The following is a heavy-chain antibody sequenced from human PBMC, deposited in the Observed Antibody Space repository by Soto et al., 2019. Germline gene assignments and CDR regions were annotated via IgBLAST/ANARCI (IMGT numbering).Heavy chain of an antibody. D-gene: IGHD6-13*01. CDR1: GGSISSYY. Sequence: QVQLQESGPGLVKPSETLSLTCTVSGGSISSYYWSWIRQPPGKGLEWIGYIYYSGSTNYNPFLKSRVTISVDTSKNQFSLKLSSVTAADTAVYYCARTAVTTGSSWYLDYWGQGTLVTVSS. CDR2: IYYSGST. V-gene: IGHV4-59*01. J-gene: IGHJ4*02. CDR3: ARTAVTTGSSWYLDY.